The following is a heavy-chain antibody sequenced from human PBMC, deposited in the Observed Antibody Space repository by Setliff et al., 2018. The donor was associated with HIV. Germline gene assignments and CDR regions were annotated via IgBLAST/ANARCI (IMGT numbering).Heavy chain of an antibody. Sequence: ASVKVSCKTSGYAFTDYSIHWVRQAPGQGLEWVGRINPDSRGTNYAQTFQSRVTMTRDTSVSTAYMELSRLKSDDTAVFYCARGVKGIATTGKYYFDYWGQGTLVTVSS. D-gene: IGHD6-13*01. J-gene: IGHJ4*02. CDR2: INPDSRGT. V-gene: IGHV1-2*06. CDR1: GYAFTDYS. CDR3: ARGVKGIATTGKYYFDY.